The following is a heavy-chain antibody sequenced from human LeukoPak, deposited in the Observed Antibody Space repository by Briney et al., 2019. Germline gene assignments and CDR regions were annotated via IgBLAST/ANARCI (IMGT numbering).Heavy chain of an antibody. V-gene: IGHV3-53*01. CDR2: IYADGRT. CDR3: SRDPTSMVTMGDY. CDR1: ELTVSTNY. D-gene: IGHD4-17*01. J-gene: IGHJ4*02. Sequence: GGSLRLSCAASELTVSTNYFSWVRLAPGKGLEWVSVIYADGRTYYADSVKGRFTISRDNSRNTLSLQMNRLRAEDTAAYYCSRDPTSMVTMGDYWGQGTLVTVSS.